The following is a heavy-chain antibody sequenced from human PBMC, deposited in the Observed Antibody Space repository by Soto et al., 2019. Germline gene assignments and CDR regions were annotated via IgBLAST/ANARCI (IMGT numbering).Heavy chain of an antibody. CDR1: GITFSSYW. CDR3: AKGGRSHLDS. Sequence: GGSLRLSCAASGITFSSYWMHWVRQAPGRGLVWVSHVNSDGDYTSYADSVKGRFTISRDNAKNTLYLQMNSLGAEDAAVYYCAKGGRSHLDSWGQGTLVTVSS. J-gene: IGHJ4*02. D-gene: IGHD3-16*02. V-gene: IGHV3-74*01. CDR2: VNSDGDYT.